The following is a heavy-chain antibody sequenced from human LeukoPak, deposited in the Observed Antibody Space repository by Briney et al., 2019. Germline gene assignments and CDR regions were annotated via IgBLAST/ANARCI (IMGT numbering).Heavy chain of an antibody. J-gene: IGHJ4*02. CDR1: GFTFSSYA. V-gene: IGHV3-48*01. CDR2: ISSSGSTI. D-gene: IGHD6-6*01. CDR3: ARTIAARVYYFDY. Sequence: PGRSLRLSCAASGFTFSSYAMSWVRQAPGKGLEWVSYISSSGSTIYYADSVKGRFTISRDNAKNSLYLQMNSLRAEDTAVYYCARTIAARVYYFDYWGLGTLVTVSS.